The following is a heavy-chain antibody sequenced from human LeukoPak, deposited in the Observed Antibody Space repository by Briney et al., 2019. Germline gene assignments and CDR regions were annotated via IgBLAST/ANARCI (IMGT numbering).Heavy chain of an antibody. CDR3: ARTVASEC. J-gene: IGHJ4*02. V-gene: IGHV3-23*01. Sequence: PGGPPRPSCTPSGFTLATFAVNWVRQAPGKGLEWVSTVSAGGGSTYYADSVKGRFTISRDNSKNTLYLQMNSLRAEDTAIYYCARTVASECWGQGTLVTVSS. CDR2: VSAGGGST. D-gene: IGHD4-23*01. CDR1: GFTLATFA.